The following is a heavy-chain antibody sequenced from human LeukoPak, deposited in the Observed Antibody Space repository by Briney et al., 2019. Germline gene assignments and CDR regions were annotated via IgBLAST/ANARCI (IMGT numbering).Heavy chain of an antibody. D-gene: IGHD3-3*01. CDR2: IYTSGST. CDR1: GGSISSGSYY. V-gene: IGHV4-61*02. CDR3: ARVNRFLEWSNDY. J-gene: IGHJ4*02. Sequence: SQTLSLTCTVSGGSISSGSYYWSWIRQPAGKGLEWIGRIYTSGSTNYNPSLKSRVTISVDTSKNQFSLKLSSVTAADTAVYHCARVNRFLEWSNDYWGQGTLVTVSS.